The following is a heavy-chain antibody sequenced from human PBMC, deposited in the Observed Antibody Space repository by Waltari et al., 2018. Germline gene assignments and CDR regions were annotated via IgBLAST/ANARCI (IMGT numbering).Heavy chain of an antibody. V-gene: IGHV3-23*04. CDR2: IGGSTGST. J-gene: IGHJ3*02. D-gene: IGHD3-10*01. Sequence: EVQLVESGRGLVQPGGSLRLSCTASGFTFSSYGMTWVRQAPGKGLEWVSAIGGSTGSTNYADSVRGRFTISRDNSKNTLYLQMNSLRAEDTALYYCAKSGRSPWAFDIWGQGTMVTVSS. CDR1: GFTFSSYG. CDR3: AKSGRSPWAFDI.